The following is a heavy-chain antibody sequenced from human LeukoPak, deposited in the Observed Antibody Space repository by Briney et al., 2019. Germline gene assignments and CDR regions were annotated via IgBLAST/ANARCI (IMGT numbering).Heavy chain of an antibody. V-gene: IGHV1-18*01. J-gene: IGHJ4*02. D-gene: IGHD6-6*01. CDR1: GYTFTSYG. CDR2: ISAYNGNT. CDR3: ARDRGGLIAARTSYYFDY. Sequence: ASVKVSCKASGYTFTSYGISWVRQAPGQGLEWMGWISAYNGNTNYAQKLQGRVTITTDESTSTAYMELSSLRSEDTAVYYCARDRGGLIAARTSYYFDYWGQGTLATVSS.